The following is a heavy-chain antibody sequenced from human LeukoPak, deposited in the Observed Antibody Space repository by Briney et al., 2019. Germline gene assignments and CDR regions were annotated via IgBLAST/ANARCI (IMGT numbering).Heavy chain of an antibody. CDR2: ISYDGSNK. Sequence: GGSLRLSCAASGFTFSSYAMSWVRQAPGKGLEWVAVISYDGSNKYYADSVKGRFTISRDNSKNTLYLQMNSLRAEDTAVYYCAKDRRIQLWLDYWGQGTLVTVSS. D-gene: IGHD5-18*01. CDR1: GFTFSSYA. CDR3: AKDRRIQLWLDY. V-gene: IGHV3-30*18. J-gene: IGHJ4*02.